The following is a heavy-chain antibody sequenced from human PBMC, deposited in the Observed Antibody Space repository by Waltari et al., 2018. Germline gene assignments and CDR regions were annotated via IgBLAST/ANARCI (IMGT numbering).Heavy chain of an antibody. CDR3: ARGVSLWVTTPGY. CDR2: IFTSGTT. J-gene: IGHJ4*02. V-gene: IGHV4-61*09. Sequence: QVQLQESGPGLVTPSQTLSLTCTVSGGSLSRGRYYWNWIRQPAGKGLEWIGYIFTSGTTNYNPSLKSRVTISVDTSKNQFSLKLSSVTAADTAVYYCARGVSLWVTTPGYWGQGTLVTVSS. CDR1: GGSLSRGRYY. D-gene: IGHD4-17*01.